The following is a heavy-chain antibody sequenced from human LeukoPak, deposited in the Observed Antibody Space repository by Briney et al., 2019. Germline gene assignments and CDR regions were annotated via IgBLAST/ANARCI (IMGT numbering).Heavy chain of an antibody. D-gene: IGHD3-22*01. CDR3: ARGDSSGWHIAY. Sequence: SETLSLTCAVYGGSFSGYYWSWIRQPPGKGLEWIGEINHSGSTNYNPSLKSRVTISVDTSKNEFSLKLSSVPAAATPVYYCARGDSSGWHIAYWGQGTLVTVSS. V-gene: IGHV4-34*01. CDR1: GGSFSGYY. J-gene: IGHJ4*02. CDR2: INHSGST.